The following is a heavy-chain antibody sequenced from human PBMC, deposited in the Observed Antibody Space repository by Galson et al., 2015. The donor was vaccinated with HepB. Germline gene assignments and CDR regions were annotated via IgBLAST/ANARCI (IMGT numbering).Heavy chain of an antibody. CDR2: ISYDGSNK. V-gene: IGHV3-30*04. D-gene: IGHD3-10*01. Sequence: SLRLSCAASGFTFSNFTIHWVRQAPGKGLEWVAVISYDGSNKYYADSVRGRFTISRDNSKNTLYLQMNSLRGEDTAVYYCARASMGRGVITSYYYYYGMDVWGQGTTVTVSS. CDR3: ARASMGRGVITSYYYYYGMDV. CDR1: GFTFSNFT. J-gene: IGHJ6*02.